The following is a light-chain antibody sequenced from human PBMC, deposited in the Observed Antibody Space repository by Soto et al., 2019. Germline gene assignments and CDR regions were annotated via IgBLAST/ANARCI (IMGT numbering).Light chain of an antibody. Sequence: QPVLTQSPSASASLGASVKLTCTLRSGHSSYAIAWHQKQPGKGPRYLMDLNNDGSHTKGDGIPDRFSGSSSGADRYLIISILQSEDEADYYCQTWGTGFQFFGGGTKLTVL. CDR3: QTWGTGFQF. J-gene: IGLJ2*01. CDR2: LNNDGSH. V-gene: IGLV4-69*01. CDR1: SGHSSYA.